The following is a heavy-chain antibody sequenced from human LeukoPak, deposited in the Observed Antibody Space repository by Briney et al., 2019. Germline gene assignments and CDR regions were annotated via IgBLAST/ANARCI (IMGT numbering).Heavy chain of an antibody. CDR3: AKAFSETAYYMDV. J-gene: IGHJ6*03. D-gene: IGHD1-14*01. V-gene: IGHV3-43D*03. CDR2: ISWDGGST. Sequence: GGSLRLSCAASGFTLEDYAMHWFRQARGKGLEGVSLISWDGGSTYYADSVKGRFTISRDNSKNSLYLQMNSLRAEDTALYYCAKAFSETAYYMDVWGKGTTVTVSS. CDR1: GFTLEDYA.